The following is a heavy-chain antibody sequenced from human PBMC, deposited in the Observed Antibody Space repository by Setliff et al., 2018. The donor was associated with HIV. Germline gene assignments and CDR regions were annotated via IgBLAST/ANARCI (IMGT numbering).Heavy chain of an antibody. D-gene: IGHD1-26*01. CDR2: INHSGTT. J-gene: IGHJ5*02. Sequence: SETLSLTCAVYGGSFSGYYWSWIRQPPGKGLEWIGEINHSGTTNYNPSLKSRVTISVDTSKNQFSLKLSSVTAADTAVYFCARGGVGEGWFAPWGQGTLVTVSS. V-gene: IGHV4-34*01. CDR3: ARGGVGEGWFAP. CDR1: GGSFSGYY.